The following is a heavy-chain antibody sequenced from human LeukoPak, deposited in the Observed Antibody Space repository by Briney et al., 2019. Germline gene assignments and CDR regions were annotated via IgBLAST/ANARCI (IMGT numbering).Heavy chain of an antibody. Sequence: GGSLRLSCAASGFILSSYAMSWVRQAPGKGLEWVSTISGSGDSTYYADSVKGRFTISRDNSKNTLYMQMNSLRVEDTALYYCAKSVGGLPFDLWGQGTVVTVSS. CDR2: ISGSGDST. J-gene: IGHJ3*01. CDR1: GFILSSYA. D-gene: IGHD1-26*01. CDR3: AKSVGGLPFDL. V-gene: IGHV3-23*01.